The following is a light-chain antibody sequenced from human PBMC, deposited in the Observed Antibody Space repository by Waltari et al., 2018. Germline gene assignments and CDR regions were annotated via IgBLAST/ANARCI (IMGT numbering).Light chain of an antibody. CDR2: EDN. CDR1: SGSIASNT. Sequence: NFMLTQPHSVSESPGKTVIISCTRSSGSIASNTVQWYQQRPGSAPTTVISEDNPRLSAVPDRFSGSIDRSSNSASLTISGLKTEDEADYYCQSYDDTHQVFGGGTKLTVL. J-gene: IGLJ3*02. CDR3: QSYDDTHQV. V-gene: IGLV6-57*03.